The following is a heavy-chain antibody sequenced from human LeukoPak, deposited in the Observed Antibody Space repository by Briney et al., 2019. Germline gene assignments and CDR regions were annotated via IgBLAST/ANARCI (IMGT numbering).Heavy chain of an antibody. CDR2: INHSGST. Sequence: SETLSLTCAVYVGSFSGYYWSWIRQPPGKGLEGIGEINHSGSTNYNTSLKSRVTISVDTSKNQFSLKLSSVTAADTAVYYCARGRRDIVVVPAARLEVYFVYWGQGTLVTVSS. V-gene: IGHV4-34*01. CDR1: VGSFSGYY. D-gene: IGHD2-2*01. J-gene: IGHJ4*02. CDR3: ARGRRDIVVVPAARLEVYFVY.